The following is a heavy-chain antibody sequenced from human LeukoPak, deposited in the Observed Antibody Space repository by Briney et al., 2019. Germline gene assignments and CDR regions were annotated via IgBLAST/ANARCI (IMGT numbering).Heavy chain of an antibody. D-gene: IGHD3-10*01. CDR1: GYTLTELS. CDR2: MNPNSGNT. Sequence: ASVKVSCKVSGYTLTELSMHWVRQATGQGLEWMGWMNPNSGNTGYAQKFQGRVTMTRNTSISTAYMELSSLRSEDTAVYYCARGVTMVRGVIITRKTRYYYGMDVWGQGTTVTVSS. J-gene: IGHJ6*02. CDR3: ARGVTMVRGVIITRKTRYYYGMDV. V-gene: IGHV1-8*01.